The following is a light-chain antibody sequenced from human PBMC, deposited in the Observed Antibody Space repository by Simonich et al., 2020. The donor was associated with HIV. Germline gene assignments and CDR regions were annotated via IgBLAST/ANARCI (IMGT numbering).Light chain of an antibody. CDR3: QQYNSYRT. J-gene: IGKJ5*01. V-gene: IGKV1-5*03. Sequence: DIQMTQSPSTLSASVGDRVTITCRASQSISSWLAWYQQKPGKAPKLLIYKASSLERGVPSRFSGSGSGTEFTLTISSLQPDDFATYYCQQYNSYRTFGQGTRLEIK. CDR1: QSISSW. CDR2: KAS.